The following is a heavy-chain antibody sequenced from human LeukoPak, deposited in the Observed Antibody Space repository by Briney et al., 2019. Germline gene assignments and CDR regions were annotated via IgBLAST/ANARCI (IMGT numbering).Heavy chain of an antibody. D-gene: IGHD2-2*01. V-gene: IGHV1-69*13. CDR2: IIPIFGIA. Sequence: ASEKVSCKASGGTFSSYAISWVRQAPGQGLEWMGGIIPIFGIANYAQKFQGRVSITADESTRTAYMELSSLRSEDTAVYYCARDTRHRYCSSTSCYRGWFDPWGQGTLVTVSS. CDR1: GGTFSSYA. J-gene: IGHJ5*02. CDR3: ARDTRHRYCSSTSCYRGWFDP.